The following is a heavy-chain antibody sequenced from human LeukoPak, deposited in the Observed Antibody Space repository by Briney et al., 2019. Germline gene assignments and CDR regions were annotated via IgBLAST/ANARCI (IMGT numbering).Heavy chain of an antibody. CDR2: ISGSGGST. V-gene: IGHV3-23*01. J-gene: IGHJ4*02. D-gene: IGHD4-17*01. CDR1: GFTFSSYA. CDR3: ATLIELTDYGDGDY. Sequence: GGSLRLSCAASGFTFSSYAMSWVRQAPGKGLEWVSAISGSGGSTYYADSVKGRFTISRDNSKNTLYLQMNSLRAEDTAVYYCATLIELTDYGDGDYWGQGTLVTVSS.